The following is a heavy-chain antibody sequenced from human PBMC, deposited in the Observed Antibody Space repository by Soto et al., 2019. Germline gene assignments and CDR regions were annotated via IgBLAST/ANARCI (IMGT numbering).Heavy chain of an antibody. D-gene: IGHD3-10*01. V-gene: IGHV4-34*01. CDR2: INHSGST. CDR1: GGSFSGYY. Sequence: SETLSLTCAVYGGSFSGYYWSWIRQPPGKGLEWIGEINHSGSTNYNPSLKSRVTISVDTSKNQFSLKLSSVTAADTAVYYGARAPPRYYYGSGSYEKYYGMDVWGQGTTVTVSS. CDR3: ARAPPRYYYGSGSYEKYYGMDV. J-gene: IGHJ6*02.